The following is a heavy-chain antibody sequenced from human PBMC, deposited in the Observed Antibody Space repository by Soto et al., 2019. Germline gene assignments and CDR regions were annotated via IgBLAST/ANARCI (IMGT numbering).Heavy chain of an antibody. CDR3: EKDMGAGTTL. Sequence: EVQLVESGGGLVQPGRSLRLSCVASGFTFDDYAIHWVRQAPGNGLGWVSGISWNSDTIGYADSGKGRLTMSRDNAKNSLYLQMNSLRVEDTALYYCEKDMGAGTTLWGQGTLVTVSS. J-gene: IGHJ4*02. CDR2: ISWNSDTI. D-gene: IGHD1-1*01. V-gene: IGHV3-9*01. CDR1: GFTFDDYA.